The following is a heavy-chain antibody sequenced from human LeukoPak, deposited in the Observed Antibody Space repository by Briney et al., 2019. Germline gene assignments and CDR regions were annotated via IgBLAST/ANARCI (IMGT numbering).Heavy chain of an antibody. CDR3: AKSARSPKLRYFDWLLSGAFDI. V-gene: IGHV3-30*18. CDR2: ISYDGSNK. Sequence: GRSLRLSCAASGFTFSSYGMHWVRQAPGKGLEWVAVISYDGSNKYYADSVKGRFTISRDNSKNTLYLQMNRLRAEDTAVYYCAKSARSPKLRYFDWLLSGAFDIWGQGTMVTVSS. CDR1: GFTFSSYG. J-gene: IGHJ3*02. D-gene: IGHD3-9*01.